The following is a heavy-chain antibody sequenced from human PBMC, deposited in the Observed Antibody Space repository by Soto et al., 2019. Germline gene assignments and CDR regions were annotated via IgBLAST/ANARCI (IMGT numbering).Heavy chain of an antibody. Sequence: PGGSLRLSCAASGFTFSSYWMSWVRQAPGKGLEWVANIKQDGSEKYYVDSVKGRFTISRDNAKNSLYLQMNSLRAEDTAVYYCASATDYSSSWSYYYYNGMDVWGQGTTVTVSS. J-gene: IGHJ6*02. D-gene: IGHD6-13*01. V-gene: IGHV3-7*01. CDR3: ASATDYSSSWSYYYYNGMDV. CDR2: IKQDGSEK. CDR1: GFTFSSYW.